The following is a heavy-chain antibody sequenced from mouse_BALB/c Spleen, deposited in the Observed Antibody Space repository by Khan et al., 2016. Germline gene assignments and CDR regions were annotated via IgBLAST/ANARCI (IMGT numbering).Heavy chain of an antibody. J-gene: IGHJ2*01. V-gene: IGHV3-2*02. Sequence: EVQLQESGPGLVKPSQSLSLTCTVTGYSITSDYAWNWIRQLPGNKLEWMGYISYSGSTSYNPSLKSRISITRDTSKNQFSLKLNCGTTKDTATYFCARRRGNYFDSWGRDTTLPVSS. CDR2: ISYSGST. CDR3: ARRRGNYFDS. CDR1: GYSITSDYA.